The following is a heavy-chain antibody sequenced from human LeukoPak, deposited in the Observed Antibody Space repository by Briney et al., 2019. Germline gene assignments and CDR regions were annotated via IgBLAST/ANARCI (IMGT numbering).Heavy chain of an antibody. CDR3: AGGLPPGSY. CDR1: GFTFSSYS. J-gene: IGHJ4*02. D-gene: IGHD5-18*01. Sequence: PGGSLRLSCAASGFTFSSYSMNWVCQAPGKGLEWVAVISYDGSNKYYADSVKGRFTISRDNSKNTLYLQMNSLRAEDTAVYYCAGGLPPGSYWGQGTLVTVSS. CDR2: ISYDGSNK. V-gene: IGHV3-30*03.